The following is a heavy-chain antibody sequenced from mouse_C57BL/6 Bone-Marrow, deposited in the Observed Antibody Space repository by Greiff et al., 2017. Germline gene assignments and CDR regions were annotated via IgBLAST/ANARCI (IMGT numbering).Heavy chain of an antibody. CDR3: ARHEGRLYYGSREAWFAY. D-gene: IGHD1-1*01. V-gene: IGHV1-62-2*01. CDR1: GYTFTEYT. J-gene: IGHJ3*01. Sequence: QVQLQQSGAELVKPGASVNLSCKASGYTFTEYTIHWVKQRSGQGLEWIGWFYPGSGSIKYNEKFKDKATLTADKSSSTVYMELSRLTSEDSAVYFCARHEGRLYYGSREAWFAYWGQETLVTVSA. CDR2: FYPGSGSI.